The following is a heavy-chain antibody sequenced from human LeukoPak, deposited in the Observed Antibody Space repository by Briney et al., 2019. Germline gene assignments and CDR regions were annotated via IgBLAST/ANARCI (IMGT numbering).Heavy chain of an antibody. CDR1: GGTFISYA. Sequence: SVKVSCKASGGTFISYAISWVRQAPGQRLEWMGRIIPIFGTANYAQKFQGRVTITTDESTSTAYMELSSLRSEDTAVYYCARVNTRGYSYGWIDYWGQGTLVTVSS. D-gene: IGHD5-18*01. V-gene: IGHV1-69*05. J-gene: IGHJ4*02. CDR2: IIPIFGTA. CDR3: ARVNTRGYSYGWIDY.